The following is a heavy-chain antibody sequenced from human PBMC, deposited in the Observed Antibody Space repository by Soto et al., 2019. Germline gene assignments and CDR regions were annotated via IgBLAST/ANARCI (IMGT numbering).Heavy chain of an antibody. Sequence: QVQLRESGPGLVKPSQTLSLTCTVSGGSISSGGYYWSWIRQHPGKGLEWIGYIYYSGSTYYNPSLKSRVTISVDTSKNQFSLKLSSVTAADTAVYYCARDSGYCSSTSCPNYYYGMDVWGQGTTVTVSS. CDR3: ARDSGYCSSTSCPNYYYGMDV. CDR2: IYYSGST. D-gene: IGHD2-2*03. J-gene: IGHJ6*02. V-gene: IGHV4-31*03. CDR1: GGSISSGGYY.